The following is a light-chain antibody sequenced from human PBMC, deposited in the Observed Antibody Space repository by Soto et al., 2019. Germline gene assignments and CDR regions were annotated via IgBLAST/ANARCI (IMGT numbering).Light chain of an antibody. CDR2: DAS. CDR1: QSMSKY. Sequence: DMQMTQSPSPLSASVGDRVTITCRARQSMSKYLKWYQQKPGKAPTLLIYDASSLESGVPSRFRGSGSGTDFTLPISSLQPEEFATYYCQYTYSTPYTVGQGTKLEIK. CDR3: QYTYSTPYT. V-gene: IGKV1-39*01. J-gene: IGKJ2*01.